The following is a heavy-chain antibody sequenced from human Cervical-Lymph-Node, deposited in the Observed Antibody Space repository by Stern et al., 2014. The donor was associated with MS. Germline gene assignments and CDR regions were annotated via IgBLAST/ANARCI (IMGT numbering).Heavy chain of an antibody. D-gene: IGHD1-7*01. Sequence: QLQLQESGPGLVKPSQTLSLSCAVSGDSISGSSDYWSWIRQPAGRGLEWIGRIYPSGRTSYNPSLRSRVTMSVDTSKNQFSLQLSSVTAADTAVYYCVRDVRSMYDWDYFWFDPWGQGTLVTVSS. CDR2: IYPSGRT. CDR3: VRDVRSMYDWDYFWFDP. J-gene: IGHJ5*02. V-gene: IGHV4-61*02. CDR1: GDSISGSSDY.